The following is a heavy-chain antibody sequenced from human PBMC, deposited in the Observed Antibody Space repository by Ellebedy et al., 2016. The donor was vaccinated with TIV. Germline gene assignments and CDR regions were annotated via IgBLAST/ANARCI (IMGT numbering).Heavy chain of an antibody. V-gene: IGHV3-9*01. CDR1: GFSFEDYA. Sequence: GGSLRLXXAASGFSFEDYAMHWVRQVPGKGLEWVSSISWNGGTVEFADSVKGRFTISRDNAKNSLCLQMNSLRPEDTALYYCVKDVRFPMHYWGQGTLVTVSS. CDR3: VKDVRFPMHY. J-gene: IGHJ4*02. CDR2: ISWNGGTV. D-gene: IGHD2-2*01.